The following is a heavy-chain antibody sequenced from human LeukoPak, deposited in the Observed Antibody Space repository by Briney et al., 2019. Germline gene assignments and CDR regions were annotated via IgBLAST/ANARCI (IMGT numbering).Heavy chain of an antibody. Sequence: PSETLSLTCAVSGYPISSGYYWGWIRQPPGKGLEWIGSIYHSGSTYYNPSLKSRVTISVDTSKNQFSLKLSSVTAADTAVCYCARLLYSSGLDYWGQGTLVTVSS. J-gene: IGHJ4*02. V-gene: IGHV4-38-2*01. CDR3: ARLLYSSGLDY. D-gene: IGHD6-19*01. CDR2: IYHSGST. CDR1: GYPISSGYY.